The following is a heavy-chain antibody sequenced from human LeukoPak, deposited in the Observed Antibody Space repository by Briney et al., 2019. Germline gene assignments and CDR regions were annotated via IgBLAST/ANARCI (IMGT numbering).Heavy chain of an antibody. CDR2: ISGSGGST. D-gene: IGHD3-10*01. J-gene: IGHJ6*02. V-gene: IGHV3-23*01. CDR3: AKGFYGSGSRDYYYGMDV. CDR1: GFTFSSYA. Sequence: GRSLRLSCAASGFTFSSYAMSWVRQAPGKGLEWVSAISGSGGSTYYADSVKGRFTISRDNSKNTLYLQMNSLRAEDTAVYYCAKGFYGSGSRDYYYGMDVWGQGTTVTVSS.